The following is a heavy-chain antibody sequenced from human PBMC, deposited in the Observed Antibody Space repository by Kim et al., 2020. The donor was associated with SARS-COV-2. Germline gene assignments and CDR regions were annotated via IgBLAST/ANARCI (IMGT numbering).Heavy chain of an antibody. CDR3: AKEIQERAGDCVFDY. J-gene: IGHJ4*02. Sequence: ADSVKGRFTVSRDNSRNTVYLQMNSLRVEDTALYYCAKEIQERAGDCVFDYWGQGTLVTVSS. V-gene: IGHV3-30*02. D-gene: IGHD2-21*02.